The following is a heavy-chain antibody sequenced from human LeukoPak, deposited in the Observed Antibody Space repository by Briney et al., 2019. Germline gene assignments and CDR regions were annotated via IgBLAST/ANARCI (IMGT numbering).Heavy chain of an antibody. Sequence: PGGSLRLSCAASGFTFSNAWMSWVRQAPGKGLEWVGRIKSKTDGGTTDYAAPVKGRFTISRDDSKNTLYLQMNSLKTEDTAVYYCTTGPLAYCGGDCYSPSDYWGQGTLVTVSS. V-gene: IGHV3-15*01. CDR3: TTGPLAYCGGDCYSPSDY. D-gene: IGHD2-21*02. J-gene: IGHJ4*02. CDR2: IKSKTDGGTT. CDR1: GFTFSNAW.